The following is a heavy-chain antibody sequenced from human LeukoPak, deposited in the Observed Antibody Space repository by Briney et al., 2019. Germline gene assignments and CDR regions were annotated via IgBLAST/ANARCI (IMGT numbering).Heavy chain of an antibody. CDR2: IYPNSGGT. D-gene: IGHD4-17*01. CDR3: ARARSVTTYNWFDP. V-gene: IGHV1-2*06. Sequence: ASVKVSCKASGYTFTYYYIYWVRQALGQGPEWMGRIYPNSGGTDYAQKFQGRVTMTRDTSISTAYLELNTLRSDDTAVYYCARARSVTTYNWFDPWGQGTLVTVSS. CDR1: GYTFTYYY. J-gene: IGHJ5*02.